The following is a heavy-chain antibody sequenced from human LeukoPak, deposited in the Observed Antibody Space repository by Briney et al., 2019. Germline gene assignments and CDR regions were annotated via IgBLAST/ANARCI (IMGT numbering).Heavy chain of an antibody. CDR3: AKDGVAALGPYHFDY. CDR1: GFSFNGHG. CDR2: IWYDGSNE. Sequence: GGSLRLSCAASGFSFNGHGMHWVRQAPDKGLEWLSFIWYDGSNEYYVDSVKGRFTISRDNSKNTLYLQMNSLTVEDTAVYYCAKDGVAALGPYHFDYWGQGTLVTVSS. V-gene: IGHV3-30*02. J-gene: IGHJ4*02. D-gene: IGHD6-13*01.